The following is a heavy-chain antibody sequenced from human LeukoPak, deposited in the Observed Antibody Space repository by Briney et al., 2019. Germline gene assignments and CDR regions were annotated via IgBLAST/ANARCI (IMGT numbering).Heavy chain of an antibody. CDR2: IYRSGNT. D-gene: IGHD3-10*01. V-gene: IGHV3-53*01. J-gene: IGHJ2*01. Sequence: PGGSLRLSCTASGFTVSSNHMTWVRQAPGKGLEWVSLIYRSGNTYFEDSVKGRFTVSRDISKNTVSLQMNSLKADDTAIYHCARNRGDNAPYWYFDLWGRGILVTVSS. CDR3: ARNRGDNAPYWYFDL. CDR1: GFTVSSNH.